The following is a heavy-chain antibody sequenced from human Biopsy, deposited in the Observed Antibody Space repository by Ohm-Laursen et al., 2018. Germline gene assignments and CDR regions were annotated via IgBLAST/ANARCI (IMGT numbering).Heavy chain of an antibody. CDR3: ARDLPSSYYYAMDV. CDR2: TYKGGNT. J-gene: IGHJ6*02. V-gene: IGHV4-4*07. CDR1: GASITSYY. Sequence: SQTLSLTCTVSGASITSYYWSWIRQPAGKGLEWIGHTYKGGNTNHNPSLKGRVSMSVDTSKNQLSLTLRSVTAADTAVYYCARDLPSSYYYAMDVWGQGTTVIVSS.